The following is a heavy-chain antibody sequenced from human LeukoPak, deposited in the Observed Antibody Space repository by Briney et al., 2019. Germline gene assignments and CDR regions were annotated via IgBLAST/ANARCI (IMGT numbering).Heavy chain of an antibody. Sequence: GGSLRLSCAASGFTFDDYAMHWVRQAPGKGLEWVSGISWNSGSIGYADSVKGRFTISRDNAKNSLYLQMNSLRAEDTALYYCAKAKRLGPFDYWGQGTLVTVSS. D-gene: IGHD1-1*01. V-gene: IGHV3-9*01. J-gene: IGHJ4*02. CDR3: AKAKRLGPFDY. CDR2: ISWNSGSI. CDR1: GFTFDDYA.